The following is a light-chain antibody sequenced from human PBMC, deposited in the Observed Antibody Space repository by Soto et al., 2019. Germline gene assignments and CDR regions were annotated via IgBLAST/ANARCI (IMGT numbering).Light chain of an antibody. CDR1: QGIGDT. CDR2: VTS. Sequence: EVVMRQSPATLSVSPREGATLSCRASQGIGDTLAWYQHKPGQTPRLLIYVTSTRATGVPTRFSGSRSGAAFTLTIHSLQSEDFAVDYCQPYNIWPLTFGGGTKVEIK. CDR3: QPYNIWPLT. V-gene: IGKV3-15*01. J-gene: IGKJ4*01.